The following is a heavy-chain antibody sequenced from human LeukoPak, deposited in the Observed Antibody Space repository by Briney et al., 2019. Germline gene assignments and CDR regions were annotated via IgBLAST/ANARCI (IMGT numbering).Heavy chain of an antibody. CDR2: ISGSGGST. D-gene: IGHD5-18*01. V-gene: IGHV3-23*01. Sequence: GGSLRLSCAASGFTFSSYWMHWVRQAPGKGLEWVSAISGSGGSTYYADSVKGRFTISRDNSKNTLYLQMNSLRAEDTAVYYCAKDLTGIQLWFYYWGQGTLVTVSS. J-gene: IGHJ4*02. CDR1: GFTFSSYW. CDR3: AKDLTGIQLWFYY.